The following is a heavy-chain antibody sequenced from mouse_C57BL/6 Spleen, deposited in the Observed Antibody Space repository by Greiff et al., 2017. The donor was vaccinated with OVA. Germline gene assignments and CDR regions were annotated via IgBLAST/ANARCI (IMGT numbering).Heavy chain of an antibody. CDR2: IYPRDGST. CDR1: GYTFTSYD. V-gene: IGHV1-85*01. CDR3: ARGMASSGFDY. J-gene: IGHJ2*01. Sequence: QVQLQQSGPELVKPGASVKLSCKASGYTFTSYDINWVKQRPGQGLEWIGWIYPRDGSTKYNEKFKGKATLTVDTSSSTAYMELHSLTSEDSAVYFCARGMASSGFDYWAKAPLSQSPQ. D-gene: IGHD3-2*02.